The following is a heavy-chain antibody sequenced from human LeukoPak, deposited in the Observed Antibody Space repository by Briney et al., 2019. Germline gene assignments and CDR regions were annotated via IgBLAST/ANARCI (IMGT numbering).Heavy chain of an antibody. CDR2: IRYDGSNK. CDR1: GFTVSSYG. J-gene: IGHJ5*02. Sequence: PGGSLRLSCAASGFTVSSYGMHWVRQAPGKGLEWVAFIRYDGSNKYYADSVKGRFTISRDNSKNTLYLQMNSLRAEDTAVYYCAKGGDSGYDYRWGQGTLVTVSS. D-gene: IGHD5-12*01. CDR3: AKGGDSGYDYR. V-gene: IGHV3-30*02.